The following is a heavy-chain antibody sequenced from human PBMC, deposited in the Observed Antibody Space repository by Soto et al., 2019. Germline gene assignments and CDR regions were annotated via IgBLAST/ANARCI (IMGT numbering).Heavy chain of an antibody. CDR3: ARHGYDSSGYYGYFDY. D-gene: IGHD3-22*01. J-gene: IGHJ4*02. V-gene: IGHV4-39*01. CDR2: IYYSGST. CDR1: GGSISSSSYY. Sequence: PSETLSLTCTVSGGSISSSSYYWGWIRQPPGKGLEWIGSIYYSGSTYYNPPLKSRVTISVDTSKNQFSLKLSSVTAADTAVYYCARHGYDSSGYYGYFDYWGQATLVTVSS.